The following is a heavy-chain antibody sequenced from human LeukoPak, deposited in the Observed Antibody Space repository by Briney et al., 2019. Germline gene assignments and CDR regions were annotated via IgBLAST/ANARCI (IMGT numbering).Heavy chain of an antibody. J-gene: IGHJ4*02. CDR1: GGSISSYY. CDR2: IYYTGST. V-gene: IGHV4-59*06. D-gene: IGHD3-10*01. Sequence: KPSETLSLTCTVSGGSISSYYWSWIRQLPGKGLEWIGYIYYTGSTYYNPSLKSRVSISVDTSKNQFSLKLSSVTAADTAVYYCARDYYGSGSPHGFDSWGQGILVTVSS. CDR3: ARDYYGSGSPHGFDS.